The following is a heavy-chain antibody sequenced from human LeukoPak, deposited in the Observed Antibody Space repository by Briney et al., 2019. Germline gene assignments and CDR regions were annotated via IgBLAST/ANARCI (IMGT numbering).Heavy chain of an antibody. J-gene: IGHJ5*02. CDR2: INPNRGGT. CDR1: GYTFTGYY. Sequence: ASVKVSCKASGYTFTGYYMHWVRQAPGQGLEWMGWINPNRGGTNYAQKFQGRVTMTRDTSISTAYMELSRLRSDDTAVYYCARRDDYYDSSGYVNWFDPWGQGTLVTVSS. V-gene: IGHV1-2*02. D-gene: IGHD3-22*01. CDR3: ARRDDYYDSSGYVNWFDP.